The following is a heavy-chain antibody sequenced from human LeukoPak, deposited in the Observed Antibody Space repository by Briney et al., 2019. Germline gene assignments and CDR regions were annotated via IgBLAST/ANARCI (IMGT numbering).Heavy chain of an antibody. CDR3: ARESYGEGVDY. CDR1: GFTFSTYW. D-gene: IGHD4-17*01. V-gene: IGHV3-49*04. Sequence: GGSLRLSCAASGFTFSTYWMNWVRQAPGKGREGVGFIRSKAYGGTTEYAASVKGRFTISRDDSKSIAYLQMNSLKTEYTAVYYCARESYGEGVDYWGQGTLVTVSS. J-gene: IGHJ4*02. CDR2: IRSKAYGGTT.